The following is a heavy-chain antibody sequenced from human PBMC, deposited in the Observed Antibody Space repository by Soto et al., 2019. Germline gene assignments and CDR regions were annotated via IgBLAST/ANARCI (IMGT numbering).Heavy chain of an antibody. Sequence: QVQLQESGPGLVKPSQTLSLTCTVSGGSISSGDYYWSWIRQPPGKGLEWIGYIYYSGSTYYNPSLKSRVTISVDTSKNQFSLKLSSVTAADTAVYYCARDREGGIAAAGGFDYWGQGTLVTVSS. CDR3: ARDREGGIAAAGGFDY. V-gene: IGHV4-30-4*01. J-gene: IGHJ4*02. D-gene: IGHD6-13*01. CDR2: IYYSGST. CDR1: GGSISSGDYY.